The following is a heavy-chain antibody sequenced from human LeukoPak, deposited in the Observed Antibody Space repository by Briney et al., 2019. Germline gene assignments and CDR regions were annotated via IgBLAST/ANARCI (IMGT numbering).Heavy chain of an antibody. J-gene: IGHJ4*02. Sequence: GGSLRLSCAASGFTFSSYAMHWVRQAPGKGLEWVAVIYSGGSTYYADSVKGRSTISRDNSKNTLYLQMNSLRAEDTAVYYCARAGQWLLSFSYWGQGTLVTVSS. V-gene: IGHV3-53*01. CDR1: GFTFSSYA. CDR2: IYSGGST. CDR3: ARAGQWLLSFSY. D-gene: IGHD3-3*01.